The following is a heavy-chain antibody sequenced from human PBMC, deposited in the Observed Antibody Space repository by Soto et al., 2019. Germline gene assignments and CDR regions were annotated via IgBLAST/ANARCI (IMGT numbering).Heavy chain of an antibody. Sequence: QMELVQSGAEVKTTGSSVKISCKASGYIYTYRYLHWVRQAPGQEFEWMGWITIYNGKTRYEQKFQPRVSITSETSLSAVYMEMTVLTSDDKGIYFCVRSPLSVPLPGDVFDAWGPVTMVTVSS. J-gene: IGHJ3*01. CDR3: VRSPLSVPLPGDVFDA. D-gene: IGHD2-2*01. CDR1: GYIYTYRY. V-gene: IGHV1-45*02. CDR2: ITIYNGKT.